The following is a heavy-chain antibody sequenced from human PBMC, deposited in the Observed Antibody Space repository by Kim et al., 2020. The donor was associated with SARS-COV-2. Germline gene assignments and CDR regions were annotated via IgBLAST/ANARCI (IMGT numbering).Heavy chain of an antibody. D-gene: IGHD3-10*01. V-gene: IGHV3-30*07. Sequence: VKGRFTISRDNSKNTLYLQMNSLRAEDTAVYYCARGALWFGKPTSEHFDYWGQGTLVTVSS. J-gene: IGHJ4*02. CDR3: ARGALWFGKPTSEHFDY.